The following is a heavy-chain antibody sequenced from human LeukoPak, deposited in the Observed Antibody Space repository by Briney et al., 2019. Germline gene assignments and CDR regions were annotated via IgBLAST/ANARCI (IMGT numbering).Heavy chain of an antibody. J-gene: IGHJ3*02. CDR1: GFTLSSYW. D-gene: IGHD5-12*01. Sequence: GGSLRLSCAASGFTLSSYWMHWVRQAPGKGLVWVSRINSHGSSTSYADSVKGRFTISRDNAKNTLYLQMNSLRAEDTAVYYCTRDGGYNALDIWGQGTMVTVSS. CDR2: INSHGSST. CDR3: TRDGGYNALDI. V-gene: IGHV3-74*01.